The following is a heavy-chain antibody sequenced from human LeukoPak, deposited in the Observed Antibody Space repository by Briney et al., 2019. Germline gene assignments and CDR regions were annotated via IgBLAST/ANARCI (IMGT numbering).Heavy chain of an antibody. Sequence: AGYLRLSCAASGLTVSNYYMSSLRQAPGKGLEWVSYISSSGSTIYYADSVKGRFTISRDNAKNSLYLQMNSLRAEDTAVYYCVRDTRWRSSRQRYYYYGMDVWGQGTTVTVSS. CDR2: ISSSGSTI. J-gene: IGHJ6*02. CDR1: GLTVSNYY. D-gene: IGHD6-13*01. CDR3: VRDTRWRSSRQRYYYYGMDV. V-gene: IGHV3-11*01.